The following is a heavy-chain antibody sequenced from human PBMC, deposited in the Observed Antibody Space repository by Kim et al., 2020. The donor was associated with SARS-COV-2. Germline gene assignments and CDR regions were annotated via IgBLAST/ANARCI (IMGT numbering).Heavy chain of an antibody. V-gene: IGHV4-59*01. D-gene: IGHD5-12*01. CDR1: GGSINSYY. J-gene: IGHJ4*02. Sequence: SETLSLTCTVSGGSINSYYWSWIRQSPGKTLEWIGYSHYTGSPNYNPSLQSRVTILVDTSNNQFSLKLSSVTAADTAVYYCASRTGEMATFYYWGQGILVTVSS. CDR3: ASRTGEMATFYY. CDR2: SHYTGSP.